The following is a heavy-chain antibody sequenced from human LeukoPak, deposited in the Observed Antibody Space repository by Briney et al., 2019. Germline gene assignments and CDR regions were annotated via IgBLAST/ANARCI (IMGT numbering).Heavy chain of an antibody. V-gene: IGHV1-2*02. CDR1: GYPFTGYY. D-gene: IGHD1-26*01. J-gene: IGHJ6*03. CDR2: INPNSGGT. CDR3: ARGMEPLNLCYMDV. Sequence: ASVKVSCKASGYPFTGYYMHWVRQAPGQGLEWMAWINPNSGGTNYAQKFQGRVTVTRDTSISTAYMKLSRLRSDDTAVYYCARGMEPLNLCYMDVWGKGTTVTVSS.